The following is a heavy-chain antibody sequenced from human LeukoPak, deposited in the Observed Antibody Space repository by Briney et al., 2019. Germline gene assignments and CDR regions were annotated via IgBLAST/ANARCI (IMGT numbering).Heavy chain of an antibody. J-gene: IGHJ4*02. Sequence: GESLRLSCAASGFNFRSHAMSWVRQAQGKGLEWVSVISNGGAGTYYADSVKGRFTISRDNPESTLYLQMSRMRAEDALVYYCAKDHGTNVYDPFDYWGQGTLVTVSS. CDR2: ISNGGAGT. CDR1: GFNFRSHA. V-gene: IGHV3-23*01. CDR3: AKDHGTNVYDPFDY. D-gene: IGHD2-8*01.